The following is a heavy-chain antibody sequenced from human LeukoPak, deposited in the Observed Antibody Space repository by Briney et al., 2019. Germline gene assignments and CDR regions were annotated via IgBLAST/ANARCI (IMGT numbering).Heavy chain of an antibody. D-gene: IGHD3-10*01. CDR2: IYYSGST. CDR3: ARGKMTALGAYNWFDP. J-gene: IGHJ5*02. V-gene: IGHV4-31*03. CDR1: GGSISSGGYY. Sequence: SGTLSLTCTVSGGSISSGGYYWSWIRQHPGKGLEWIGYIYYSGSTYYNPSLKSRVTISVDTSKNQFSLKLSSVTAADTAVYYCARGKMTALGAYNWFDPWGQGTLVTVSS.